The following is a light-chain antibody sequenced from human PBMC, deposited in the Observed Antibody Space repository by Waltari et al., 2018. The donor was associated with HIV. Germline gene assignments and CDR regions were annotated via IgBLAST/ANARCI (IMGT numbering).Light chain of an antibody. CDR3: QQCYATPLT. CDR2: WAA. J-gene: IGKJ4*01. Sequence: DIVMTQSPDSLAVSLGGRAPINCKSSQSVLSSSDNNNYLVWYQQKPRQPPKLLISWAATRESGVPDRFSGSGCGTDVTLTISSLQAEDVAVYYCQQCYATPLTFGGGTKVEIK. V-gene: IGKV4-1*01. CDR1: QSVLSSSDNNNY.